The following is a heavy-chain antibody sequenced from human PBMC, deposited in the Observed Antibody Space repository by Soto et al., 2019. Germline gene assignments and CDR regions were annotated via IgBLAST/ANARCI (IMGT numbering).Heavy chain of an antibody. V-gene: IGHV3-23*01. Sequence: GSLRASRAASGVTFSSYAMIWVRQAPGKGLEWVSAISGSGGSTYYADSVKGRFTISRDNSKNTLYLQMNSLRAEDTAVYYSVTAAIRGYYYYYGMDVWGQGTTVTVSS. J-gene: IGHJ6*02. CDR3: VTAAIRGYYYYYGMDV. CDR1: GVTFSSYA. D-gene: IGHD2-2*02. CDR2: ISGSGGST.